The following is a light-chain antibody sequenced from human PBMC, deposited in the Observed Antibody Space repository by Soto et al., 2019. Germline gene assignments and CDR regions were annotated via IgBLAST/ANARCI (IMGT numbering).Light chain of an antibody. Sequence: EVLMTHSPATLSVSPGEKATLSCWASETVATNLAWYQQKPGQAPRLLISGASTRAAGISDRFRGSGSGTEFTLTISSLRSEDSGIYYCQQYFEWPPMTFGQGTKVEI. V-gene: IGKV3-15*01. J-gene: IGKJ1*01. CDR2: GAS. CDR1: ETVATN. CDR3: QQYFEWPPMT.